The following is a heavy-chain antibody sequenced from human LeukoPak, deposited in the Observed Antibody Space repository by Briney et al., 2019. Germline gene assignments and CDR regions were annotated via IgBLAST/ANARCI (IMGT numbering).Heavy chain of an antibody. CDR2: IYYSVST. V-gene: IGHV4-59*01. D-gene: IGHD2-15*01. Sequence: PSETLSLTCTVSGGSISSYYWSWIRQPPGKGLEWIGYIYYSVSTNYNPSLKSRVTISVDTSKNQFSLKLSSVTAADTAVYYCARVNRGAYSIDYWGQGTLVTVSS. J-gene: IGHJ4*02. CDR3: ARVNRGAYSIDY. CDR1: GGSISSYY.